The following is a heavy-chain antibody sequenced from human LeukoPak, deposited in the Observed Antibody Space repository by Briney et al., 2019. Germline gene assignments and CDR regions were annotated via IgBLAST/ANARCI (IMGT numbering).Heavy chain of an antibody. Sequence: GASVKVSCKASGYTFTGCYMHWVRQAPGQGLEWMGWINPNSGGTNYAQKFQGRVTMTRDTSISTAYMELSRLRSDDTAVYYCARDGVGYYDSSGYYYFQHWGQGTLVTVSS. D-gene: IGHD3-22*01. CDR1: GYTFTGCY. J-gene: IGHJ1*01. CDR2: INPNSGGT. CDR3: ARDGVGYYDSSGYYYFQH. V-gene: IGHV1-2*02.